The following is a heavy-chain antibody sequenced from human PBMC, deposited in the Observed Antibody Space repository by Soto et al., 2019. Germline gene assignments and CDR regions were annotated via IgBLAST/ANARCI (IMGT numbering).Heavy chain of an antibody. CDR2: IGTAGDT. CDR1: GFTFSSYD. Sequence: PGGSLRLSCAASGFTFSSYDMHWVRQATGKGLEWVSAIGTAGDTYYPGSVKGRFTISRENAKNSLYLQMNSLRAGDTAVYYCERSKVEAAAGRDAFDIWGQGTMVTVSS. V-gene: IGHV3-13*01. J-gene: IGHJ3*02. D-gene: IGHD6-13*01. CDR3: ERSKVEAAAGRDAFDI.